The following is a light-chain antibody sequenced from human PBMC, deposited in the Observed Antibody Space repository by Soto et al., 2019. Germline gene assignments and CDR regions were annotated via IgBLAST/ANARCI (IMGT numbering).Light chain of an antibody. J-gene: IGKJ1*01. CDR1: ESVGSSH. CDR2: GAS. CDR3: QHYDASQWT. Sequence: EIMLKQSPGTLSLSPGERATLSCRASESVGSSHLAWYQQKPGQAPRLLIYGASSRATGIPDRFSGSGSGTDFTLTISRLEPEDFTVYYCQHYDASQWTFGQGTKVDIK. V-gene: IGKV3-20*01.